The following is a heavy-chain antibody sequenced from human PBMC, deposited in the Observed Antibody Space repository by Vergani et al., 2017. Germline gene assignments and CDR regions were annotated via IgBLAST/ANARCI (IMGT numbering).Heavy chain of an antibody. CDR2: IHYRGST. J-gene: IGHJ4*02. Sequence: QVQLQESGPGLVKPSQTLSLTCTVSGGSISSGGYYWSWIRQPPGKGLEWMGYIHYRGSTDYNPSLKSRVTISVDTSKNQFSLKLSAVTAADTSVYECARESGGGYGDAIEECDGGRGTRFTVSS. CDR1: GGSISSGGYY. D-gene: IGHD4-17*01. CDR3: ARESGGGYGDAIEECD. V-gene: IGHV4-31*03.